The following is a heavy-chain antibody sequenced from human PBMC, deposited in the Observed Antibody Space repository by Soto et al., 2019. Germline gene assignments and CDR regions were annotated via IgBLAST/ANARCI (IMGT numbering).Heavy chain of an antibody. CDR3: ARAADSSGYYYDAFDI. V-gene: IGHV1-69*06. CDR2: IIPIFGTA. D-gene: IGHD3-22*01. Sequence: SVKVSCKASGGTFSSYAISWVRQAPGQGLEWMGGIIPIFGTANYAQKFQGRVTITADKSTSTAYMELSSLRSEDTAVYYCARAADSSGYYYDAFDIWGQGTMVTVSS. CDR1: GGTFSSYA. J-gene: IGHJ3*02.